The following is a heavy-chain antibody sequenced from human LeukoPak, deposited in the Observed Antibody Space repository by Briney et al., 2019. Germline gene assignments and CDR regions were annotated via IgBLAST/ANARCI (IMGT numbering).Heavy chain of an antibody. V-gene: IGHV4-59*12. D-gene: IGHD2-2*01. Sequence: PSETLSLTCTVSGGSISSYYWSWIPQPPGKGLEWIAYIYYSGSTNYNPSLKSRVTISVDASKNQFPLKLSSVTAADTAVYYCARDPYCSSTSCYDYWGQGTLVTVSS. CDR3: ARDPYCSSTSCYDY. CDR2: IYYSGST. CDR1: GGSISSYY. J-gene: IGHJ4*02.